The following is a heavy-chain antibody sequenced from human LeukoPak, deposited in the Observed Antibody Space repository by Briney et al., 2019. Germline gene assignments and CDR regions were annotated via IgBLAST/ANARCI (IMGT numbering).Heavy chain of an antibody. V-gene: IGHV1-18*01. CDR1: GYTFTSYG. Sequence: ASVKVSCKASGYTFTSYGISWVRQAPGQGLEWMGWISAYNGNTNYAQKLQGRVTMTTDTSTSTAYMELRSLRSDDTAVYYCARVIVVVPAAMRYYYMDVWGKGTTVTVSS. D-gene: IGHD2-2*01. CDR2: ISAYNGNT. J-gene: IGHJ6*03. CDR3: ARVIVVVPAAMRYYYMDV.